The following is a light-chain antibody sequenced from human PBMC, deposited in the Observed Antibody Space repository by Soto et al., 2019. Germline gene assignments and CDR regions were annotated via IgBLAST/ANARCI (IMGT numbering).Light chain of an antibody. CDR3: LLYYGGTWV. J-gene: IGLJ3*02. CDR1: TGAVTSGHY. V-gene: IGLV7-43*01. CDR2: STS. Sequence: QTVVTQEPSLTVSPGGTVTLTCASSTGAVTSGHYPNWFQQKPGQAPRMLIYSTSNKHSWAPARFSGFLLGDRAVLTLSGVQPEDEAEYHCLLYYGGTWVFGGGTKLTVL.